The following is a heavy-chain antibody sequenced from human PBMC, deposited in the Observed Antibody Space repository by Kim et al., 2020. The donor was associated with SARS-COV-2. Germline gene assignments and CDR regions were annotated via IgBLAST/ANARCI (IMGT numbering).Heavy chain of an antibody. D-gene: IGHD3-16*01. CDR1: GFTFSAYD. J-gene: IGHJ3*02. Sequence: GGSLRLSCATSGFTFSAYDMHWVRRAPGKGLEWLSFITKSSTTIYYANSVKGRFTISRDNAKNSLYLQMNSLRDEDSALYYCVRERMGGAFDIWGQGTMVTVSS. CDR3: VRERMGGAFDI. V-gene: IGHV3-48*02. CDR2: ITKSSTTI.